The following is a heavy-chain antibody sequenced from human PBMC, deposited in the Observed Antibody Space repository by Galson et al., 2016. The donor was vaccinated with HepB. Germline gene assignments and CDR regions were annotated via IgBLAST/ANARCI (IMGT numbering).Heavy chain of an antibody. CDR3: TRDLPSVYSSGWEFES. D-gene: IGHD6-19*01. J-gene: IGHJ4*02. V-gene: IGHV3-21*01. CDR1: GFTLSSYT. CDR2: INPSSSYI. Sequence: SLRLSCAASGFTLSSYTMNWVRQAPGRGLEWVSSINPSSSYIYYRDSVEGRFTIPRDNAKNSLYLEMNSLSAEDTAVYYCTRDLPSVYSSGWEFESWGQGTLVTVSS.